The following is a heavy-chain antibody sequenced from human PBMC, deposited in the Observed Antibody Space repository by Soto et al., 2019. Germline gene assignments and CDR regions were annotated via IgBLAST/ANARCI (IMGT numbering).Heavy chain of an antibody. CDR1: GGSISSGDYY. Sequence: PSETLSLTCTVSGGSISSGDYYWSWVRQHQGKGLECIGFIYYSGSTYYNPSLKSRVTISVDTSKNQFSLKLSSVTAADTAVYYCARDLASNRGLVNWFDPWGQGTLVTVSS. J-gene: IGHJ5*02. V-gene: IGHV4-30-4*02. D-gene: IGHD3-10*01. CDR2: IYYSGST. CDR3: ARDLASNRGLVNWFDP.